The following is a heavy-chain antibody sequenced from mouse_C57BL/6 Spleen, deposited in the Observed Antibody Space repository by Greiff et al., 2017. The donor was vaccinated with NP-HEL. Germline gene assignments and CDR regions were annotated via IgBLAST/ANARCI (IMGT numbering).Heavy chain of an antibody. Sequence: VQLQQSGAELVRPGASVKLSCTASGFNIKDYYMHWVKQRPEQGLEWIGRIDPEDGDTEYAPKFQGKATMTADTSSNTAYLQLSSLTSEDTAVYYCTRWLLRKDCDYWGQGTTLTVSS. D-gene: IGHD2-3*01. CDR1: GFNIKDYY. CDR2: IDPEDGDT. CDR3: TRWLLRKDCDY. V-gene: IGHV14-1*01. J-gene: IGHJ2*01.